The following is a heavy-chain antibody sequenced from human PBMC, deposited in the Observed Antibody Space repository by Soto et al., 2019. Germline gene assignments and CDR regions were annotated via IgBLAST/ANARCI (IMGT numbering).Heavy chain of an antibody. J-gene: IGHJ3*02. CDR1: GFTFDDYG. Sequence: GSLRLSCAASGFTFDDYGMSWVRQAPGKGLEWVSGINWNGGSTGYADSVKGRFTISRDNAKNSLYLQMNSLRAEDTALYYCARDGVVVAARREDDAFDIWGQGTMVTVSS. CDR3: ARDGVVVAARREDDAFDI. CDR2: INWNGGST. V-gene: IGHV3-20*04. D-gene: IGHD2-15*01.